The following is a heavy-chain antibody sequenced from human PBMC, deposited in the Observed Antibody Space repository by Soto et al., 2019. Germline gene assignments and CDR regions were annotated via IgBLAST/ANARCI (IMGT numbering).Heavy chain of an antibody. D-gene: IGHD3-16*02. Sequence: EVQLLESGGGLVQPGGSLRLSCVASGFRFSNYAMSWVRQAPGKGLEWFSAITGGGDDTFHADSVKGRFTISRDNSKNTLFLQMNSLRAEDTAVYYCAKGSHRTRPYYFVYWGQGALVTVSS. V-gene: IGHV3-23*01. CDR2: ITGGGDDT. J-gene: IGHJ4*02. CDR3: AKGSHRTRPYYFVY. CDR1: GFRFSNYA.